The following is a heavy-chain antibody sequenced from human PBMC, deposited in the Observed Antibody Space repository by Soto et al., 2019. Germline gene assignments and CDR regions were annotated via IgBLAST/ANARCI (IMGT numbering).Heavy chain of an antibody. CDR1: GYTFTSYA. Sequence: ASVKVSCKASGYTFTSYAMHWVRQAPGQRLEWMGWINAGNGNTKYSQKFQGRVTITRDTSASTAYMELSSLRSEDTAVCGLRVTRIDDPHPLQAFPGHLAHPGDSVRCKAE. CDR2: INAGNGNT. V-gene: IGHV1-3*01. J-gene: IGHJ1*01. CDR3: RVTRIDDPHPLQAFPGHLAHPGDSVRCKAE. D-gene: IGHD2-15*01.